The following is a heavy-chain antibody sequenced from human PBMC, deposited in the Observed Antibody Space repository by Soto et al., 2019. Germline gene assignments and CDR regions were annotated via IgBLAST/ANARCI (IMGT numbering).Heavy chain of an antibody. CDR2: ISGSGGST. V-gene: IGHV3-23*01. Sequence: PGGSLRLSCAASGFTFSSYAMSWVRQAPGKGLEWVSAISGSGGSTYHADSVKGRFTISRDNSKNTLYLQMNSLRAEDTAVYYCRVRGIIAAMVKQYYFDYWGQGTLVTVSS. CDR1: GFTFSSYA. CDR3: RVRGIIAAMVKQYYFDY. J-gene: IGHJ4*02. D-gene: IGHD5-18*01.